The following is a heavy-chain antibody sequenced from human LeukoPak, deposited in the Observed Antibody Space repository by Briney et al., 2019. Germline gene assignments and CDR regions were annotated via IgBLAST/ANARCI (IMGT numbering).Heavy chain of an antibody. V-gene: IGHV4-30-4*07. CDR3: ARDQRGYSGHDRGDHYYYYMDV. CDR1: GGSISSGGYS. Sequence: PSETLSLTCAVSGGSISSGGYSWSWIRQPPGKGLEWIGYIYYSGSTYYNPSLKSRVTISVDTSKNQFSLKLSSVTAADTAVYYCARDQRGYSGHDRGDHYYYYMDVWGKGTTVTVSS. J-gene: IGHJ6*03. D-gene: IGHD5-12*01. CDR2: IYYSGST.